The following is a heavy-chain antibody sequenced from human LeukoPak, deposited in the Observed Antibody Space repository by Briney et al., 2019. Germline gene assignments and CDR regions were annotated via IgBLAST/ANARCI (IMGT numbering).Heavy chain of an antibody. V-gene: IGHV4-59*01. J-gene: IGHJ4*02. CDR1: GASINSYY. CDR2: IYHPGST. CDR3: ARGGYYYDSRNYPSSGGLNFAY. Sequence: SETLSLTCSVSGASINSYYWSWIRQPPGRGLEWIGYIYHPGSTNYNSSFRSRVTISVDTSKNQVSLRLSSVTAADTAVYYCARGGYYYDSRNYPSSGGLNFAYWGQGSLVTVSS. D-gene: IGHD3-22*01.